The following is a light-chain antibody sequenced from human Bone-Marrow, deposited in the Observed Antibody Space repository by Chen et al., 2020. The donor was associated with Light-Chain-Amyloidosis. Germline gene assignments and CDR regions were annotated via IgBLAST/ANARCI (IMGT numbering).Light chain of an antibody. CDR1: DLPTKY. CDR2: RDT. J-gene: IGLJ2*01. CDR3: QSADSSGTEEVR. V-gene: IGLV3-25*03. Sequence: SYELTQPPSVSVSPGQTARIPCSGDDLPTKYAYWYQQKPGQAPVLVIHRDTERPSGISERFSGSSAGTTDTLTIRGVQAEDEADYHCQSADSSGTEEVRFGGGTKLTVL.